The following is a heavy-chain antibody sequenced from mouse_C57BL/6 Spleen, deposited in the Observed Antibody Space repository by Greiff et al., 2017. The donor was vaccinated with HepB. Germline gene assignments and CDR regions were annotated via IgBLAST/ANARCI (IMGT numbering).Heavy chain of an antibody. CDR2: IYPGGGYT. V-gene: IGHV1-63*01. Sequence: LVESGAELVRPGTSVKMSCKASGYTFTNYWIGWAKQRPGHGLEWIGDIYPGGGYTNYNEKFKGKATLTADKSSSTAYMQFSSLTSEDYAIYYCARNYGSSPYFDYWGQGTTLTVSS. CDR3: ARNYGSSPYFDY. D-gene: IGHD1-1*01. J-gene: IGHJ2*01. CDR1: GYTFTNYW.